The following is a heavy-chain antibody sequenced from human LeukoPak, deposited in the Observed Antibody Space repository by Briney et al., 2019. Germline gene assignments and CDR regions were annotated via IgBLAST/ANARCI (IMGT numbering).Heavy chain of an antibody. D-gene: IGHD6-19*01. CDR2: IWYDGSNK. CDR1: GFTFSSYA. V-gene: IGHV3-33*08. J-gene: IGHJ4*02. Sequence: GGSLRLSCAASGFTFSSYAMSWVRQAPGKGLEWVAVIWYDGSNKYYADSVKGRFTISRDNSKNTLYLQMNSLRAEDTAVYYCARDSGSGWYFDYWGQGTLVTVSS. CDR3: ARDSGSGWYFDY.